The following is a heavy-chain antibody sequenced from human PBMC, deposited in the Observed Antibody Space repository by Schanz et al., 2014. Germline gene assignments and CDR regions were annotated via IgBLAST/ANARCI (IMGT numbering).Heavy chain of an antibody. Sequence: QVQLVQSGAEVKKPGSSVKVSCKASGGTFSSYTISWIRQAPGQGLEWMGWISAYTNNTNYAQKFQGRVTMTTDTSTGTAYMELRSLRSDDTALYYCTRGGYSYALSAFDIWGQGTMVTVSS. CDR1: GGTFSSYT. CDR3: TRGGYSYALSAFDI. CDR2: ISAYTNNT. J-gene: IGHJ3*02. V-gene: IGHV1-18*01. D-gene: IGHD5-18*01.